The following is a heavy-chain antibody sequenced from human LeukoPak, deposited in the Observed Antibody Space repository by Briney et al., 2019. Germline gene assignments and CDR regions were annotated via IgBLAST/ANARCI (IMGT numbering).Heavy chain of an antibody. CDR3: AKLWNEVGVTVY. CDR1: GYTFTSYY. V-gene: IGHV1-46*01. Sequence: EASVKVSCKASGYTFTSYYMHWVRQAPGQGLEWMGLINPTGGSTGYAQKFQGRVTMTRDMSTSTDYMELSSLRPEDTAVYYCAKLWNEVGVTVYWGQGTLVTVSS. D-gene: IGHD1-26*01. CDR2: INPTGGST. J-gene: IGHJ4*02.